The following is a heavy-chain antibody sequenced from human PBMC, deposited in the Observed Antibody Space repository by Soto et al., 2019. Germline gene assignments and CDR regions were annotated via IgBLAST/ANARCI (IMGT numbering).Heavy chain of an antibody. CDR1: GGSISSSNW. V-gene: IGHV4-4*02. CDR2: IYHSGST. J-gene: IGHJ6*02. D-gene: IGHD6-19*01. Sequence: SETLSLTCAVSGGSISSSNWWSWVRQPPGKGLEWIGEIYHSGSTNYNPSLKSRVTISVDKSKNQFSLKLSSVTAADTAVYYCARDRRDVDIAVAGPLYGMDVWGQGTTVTVSS. CDR3: ARDRRDVDIAVAGPLYGMDV.